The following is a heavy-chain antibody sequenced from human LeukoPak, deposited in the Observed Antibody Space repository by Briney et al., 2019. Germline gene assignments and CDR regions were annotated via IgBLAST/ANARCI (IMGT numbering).Heavy chain of an antibody. CDR3: ARDRLPLYYDSSGYYPYYGMDV. D-gene: IGHD3-22*01. Sequence: KXGGSLRLSCAASGFTFSSYSMNWVRQAPGKGLEWVSSISSSSSYIYYADSVKGRFTISRDNAKNSLYLQMNSLRAEDTAVYYCARDRLPLYYDSSGYYPYYGMDVWGQGTTVTVSS. CDR2: ISSSSSYI. V-gene: IGHV3-21*01. J-gene: IGHJ6*02. CDR1: GFTFSSYS.